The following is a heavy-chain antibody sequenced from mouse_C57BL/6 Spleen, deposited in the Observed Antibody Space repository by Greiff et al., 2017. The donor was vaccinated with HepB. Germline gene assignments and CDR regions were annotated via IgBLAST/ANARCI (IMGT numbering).Heavy chain of an antibody. CDR1: GFSLTSYG. V-gene: IGHV2-2*01. CDR3: ARNWLLRYPPWFAY. J-gene: IGHJ3*01. Sequence: QAQLQQSGPGLVQPSQSLSITCTVSGFSLTSYGVHWVRQSPGKGLEWLGVIWSGGSTDYNAAFISRLSISKDNSKSQVFFKMHSLQADDTAIYYCARNWLLRYPPWFAYWGQGTLVTVSA. D-gene: IGHD1-1*01. CDR2: IWSGGST.